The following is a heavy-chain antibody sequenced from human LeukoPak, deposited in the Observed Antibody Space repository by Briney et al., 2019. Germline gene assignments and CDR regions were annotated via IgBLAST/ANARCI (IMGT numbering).Heavy chain of an antibody. J-gene: IGHJ1*01. D-gene: IGHD4-17*01. V-gene: IGHV3-23*01. CDR2: ISGSGGST. Sequence: GGSLRLSCAASGFTFSSYAMSWVRQAPGKGLEWVSAISGSGGSTYYADSVKGRFTVSRDNSKNTLYLQMNSLRAEDTAVYYCAKLGHGDYAEYFQHWGQGTLVTVSS. CDR3: AKLGHGDYAEYFQH. CDR1: GFTFSSYA.